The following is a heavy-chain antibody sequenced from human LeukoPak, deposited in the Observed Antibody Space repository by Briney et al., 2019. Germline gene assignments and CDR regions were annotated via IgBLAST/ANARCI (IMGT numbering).Heavy chain of an antibody. Sequence: PGRSLTLSCAVSGFTFSNHGMHWVRQAPGKGPEWVAVISYDGRKKYYADSAKGRFTISRDNSKNTLYLQMNSLRVEDTALYYCAKEYINAMDYFDYWGQGTLVTVSS. V-gene: IGHV3-30*18. D-gene: IGHD5-18*01. CDR3: AKEYINAMDYFDY. CDR1: GFTFSNHG. CDR2: ISYDGRKK. J-gene: IGHJ4*02.